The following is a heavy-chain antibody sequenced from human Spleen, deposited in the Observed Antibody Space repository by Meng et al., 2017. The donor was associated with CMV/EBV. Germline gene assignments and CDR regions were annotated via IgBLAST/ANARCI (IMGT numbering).Heavy chain of an antibody. CDR2: ISWDGLTT. V-gene: IGHV3-43D*04. CDR1: GFTFDDYS. CDR3: AKARSSSSRDAFDF. J-gene: IGHJ4*02. Sequence: GGSLRLSCAASGFTFDDYSVHWVRQTPGKGLEWVSLISWDGLTTYYGDSVKGRFTISRDNSKNSLYLQMNSLRAEDTALYYCAKARSSSSRDAFDFWGQGTLVTVSS. D-gene: IGHD6-6*01.